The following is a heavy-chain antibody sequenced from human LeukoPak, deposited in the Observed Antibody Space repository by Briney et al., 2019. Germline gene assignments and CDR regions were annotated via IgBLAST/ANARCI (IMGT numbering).Heavy chain of an antibody. CDR1: GFTFSSYA. D-gene: IGHD4-17*01. CDR2: ISGSGGST. Sequence: PGGSLRLSCAASGFTFSSYAMSWVRQAPGNGLEGVSAISGSGGSTYYADYVKGRFTISRDNSTNPLYLQMNSLRAEDTAVYYCAKVSKYGDYSYWGQGTLVTVSS. CDR3: AKVSKYGDYSY. V-gene: IGHV3-23*01. J-gene: IGHJ4*02.